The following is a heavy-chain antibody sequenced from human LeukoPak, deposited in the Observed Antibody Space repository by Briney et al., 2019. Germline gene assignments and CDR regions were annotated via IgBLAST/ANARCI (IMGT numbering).Heavy chain of an antibody. CDR2: IYTTGST. Sequence: SSETLSLTCTVSGGSISNGFYYWSWIRQPAGKGLEWIGRIYTTGSTNYNPSLKNRVTISLDTSKNQFSLKLSSVTAADTAVYYCARDSRGSHDAFAIWGQGTTVTVSS. D-gene: IGHD1-26*01. CDR1: GGSISNGFYY. V-gene: IGHV4-61*02. CDR3: ARDSRGSHDAFAI. J-gene: IGHJ3*02.